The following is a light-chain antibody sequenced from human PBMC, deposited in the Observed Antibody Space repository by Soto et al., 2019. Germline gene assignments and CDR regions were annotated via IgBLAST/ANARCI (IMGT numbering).Light chain of an antibody. V-gene: IGLV2-14*01. J-gene: IGLJ1*01. Sequence: QPVLTQPASVSGSPGQSITISCTGTSSDVGGYNYVSWYQQHPGKAPKLMIYDVSNRPSGVSNRFSGSKSGNTASLTISGLQAEDEADHYCSSYTSSITLYVFGTGTKLTVL. CDR3: SSYTSSITLYV. CDR1: SSDVGGYNY. CDR2: DVS.